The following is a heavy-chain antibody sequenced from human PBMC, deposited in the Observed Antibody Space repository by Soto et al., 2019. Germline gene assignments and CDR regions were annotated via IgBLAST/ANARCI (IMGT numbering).Heavy chain of an antibody. V-gene: IGHV3-74*01. CDR1: GFTFSSYW. J-gene: IGHJ4*02. Sequence: GGSLRLSCAASGFTFSSYWMHWVRQAPGKGLVWVSRINSDGSSTSYADSVRGRFTISRDNAKNTLYLQMNSLRAEDTAVYYCAVAVAGPTAIGYWGQGTLVTVSS. CDR2: INSDGSST. D-gene: IGHD6-19*01. CDR3: AVAVAGPTAIGY.